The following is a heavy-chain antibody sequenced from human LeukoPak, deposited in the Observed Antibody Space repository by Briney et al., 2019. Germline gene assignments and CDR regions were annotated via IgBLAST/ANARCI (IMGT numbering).Heavy chain of an antibody. CDR3: ARDSYYYGSGSYLVSDY. V-gene: IGHV3-30*04. Sequence: GGSLRHSCAASGFTFSSYAMHWVRQAPGKGLEWVAVISYDGSNKYYADSVKGRFTISRDNSKNTLYLQMNSLRAEDTAVYYCARDSYYYGSGSYLVSDYWGQGTLVTVSS. D-gene: IGHD3-10*01. CDR1: GFTFSSYA. CDR2: ISYDGSNK. J-gene: IGHJ4*02.